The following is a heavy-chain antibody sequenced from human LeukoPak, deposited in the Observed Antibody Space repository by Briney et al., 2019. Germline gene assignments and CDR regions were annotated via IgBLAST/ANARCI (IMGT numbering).Heavy chain of an antibody. J-gene: IGHJ5*02. CDR1: GGSFSGYY. D-gene: IGHD6-13*01. CDR2: INHSGST. Sequence: SETLSLTCAVYGGSFSGYYWRWIRQPPGKGLEWIGEINHSGSTNYNPSLKSRVTISVDTSKNQFSLKLSSVTAAETAVYYCARASVGYSSSWPFDPWGQGTLVTVSS. CDR3: ARASVGYSSSWPFDP. V-gene: IGHV4-34*01.